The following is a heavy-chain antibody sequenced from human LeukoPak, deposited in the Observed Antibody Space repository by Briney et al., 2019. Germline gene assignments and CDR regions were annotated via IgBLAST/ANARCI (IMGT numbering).Heavy chain of an antibody. CDR1: GFTFSSYE. D-gene: IGHD3-3*01. J-gene: IGHJ6*03. CDR2: ISSDGNNI. Sequence: GSLRLSCAASGFTFSSYEMNWVRQAPGKGLEWVSYISSDGNNIYYADSVKGRFTISRDNAKNSLYLQMNSLRAEDTAVYYCARDRYDFWSGPTSGYYMDVWGKGTTVTVSS. V-gene: IGHV3-48*03. CDR3: ARDRYDFWSGPTSGYYMDV.